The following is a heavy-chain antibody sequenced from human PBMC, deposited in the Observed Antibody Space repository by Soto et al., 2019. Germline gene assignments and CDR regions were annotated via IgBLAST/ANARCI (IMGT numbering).Heavy chain of an antibody. CDR1: GFTFSSYG. J-gene: IGHJ4*02. CDR3: VKPCSSSWYYPDY. D-gene: IGHD6-13*01. Sequence: QVQLVESGGGVVQPGRSLRLSCAAYGFTFSSYGMHWVRQAPGKGLEWVAVISYDGSNKYYADSVKGRFTISRDNSKNTLYLQMNSLRAEDTAVYYCVKPCSSSWYYPDYWGQGTLVTVSS. CDR2: ISYDGSNK. V-gene: IGHV3-30*18.